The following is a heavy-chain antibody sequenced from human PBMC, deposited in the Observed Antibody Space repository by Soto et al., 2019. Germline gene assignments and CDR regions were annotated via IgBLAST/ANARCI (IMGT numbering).Heavy chain of an antibody. Sequence: EVQLVESGGGLVQPGGSLRLSCAASGFTFSNFPMHWVRHTPGKGLEYVSAISSNGGSTYHANSVKGRFTISRDNSKNTLYLQMGSLRAEDMAVYYCARSPSGSWYVDYWGQGTLLTVSS. V-gene: IGHV3-64*01. J-gene: IGHJ4*02. CDR2: ISSNGGST. D-gene: IGHD6-13*01. CDR1: GFTFSNFP. CDR3: ARSPSGSWYVDY.